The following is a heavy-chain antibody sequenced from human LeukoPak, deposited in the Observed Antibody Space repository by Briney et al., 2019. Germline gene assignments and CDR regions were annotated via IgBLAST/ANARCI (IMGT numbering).Heavy chain of an antibody. CDR1: GFTVSTNY. CDR3: ARGMTNPFDY. CDR2: IYSGGST. V-gene: IGHV3-53*04. J-gene: IGHJ4*02. Sequence: GGSLRLSCAASGFTVSTNYMSWVRQAPGKGLEWVSVIYSGGSTYYADSVKGRFTISRHNSENTLYLQMNSLRAEDTAVYYCARGMTNPFDYRGQGTLVTVSS. D-gene: IGHD4-11*01.